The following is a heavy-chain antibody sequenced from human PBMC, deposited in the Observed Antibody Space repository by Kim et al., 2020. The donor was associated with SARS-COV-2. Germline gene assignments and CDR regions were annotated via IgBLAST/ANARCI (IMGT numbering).Heavy chain of an antibody. Sequence: SVKVSCKASGGTFSSYAISWVRQAPGQGLEWMGGIIPIFGTANYAQKFQGRVTITADESTSTAYMELSSLRSEDTAVYYCASAYYYDSSGYKTNPHDAFDIWGQGTMVTVSS. J-gene: IGHJ3*02. CDR1: GGTFSSYA. CDR3: ASAYYYDSSGYKTNPHDAFDI. D-gene: IGHD3-22*01. V-gene: IGHV1-69*13. CDR2: IIPIFGTA.